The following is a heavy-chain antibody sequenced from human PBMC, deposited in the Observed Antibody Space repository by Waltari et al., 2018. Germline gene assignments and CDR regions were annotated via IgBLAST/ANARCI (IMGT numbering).Heavy chain of an antibody. CDR2: ISNDGSNK. Sequence: QVQLVESGGGVVQPGWSLTLSCAASGFSFSSLGMPWVSQAPGTGLEWVAVISNDGSNKYYADSVKGRFTISRDNSKNTLYLQMNSLRAEDTAVYYCAKDTYYGSGSYFDYWGQGTLVTVSS. CDR3: AKDTYYGSGSYFDY. V-gene: IGHV3-30*18. CDR1: GFSFSSLG. J-gene: IGHJ4*02. D-gene: IGHD3-10*01.